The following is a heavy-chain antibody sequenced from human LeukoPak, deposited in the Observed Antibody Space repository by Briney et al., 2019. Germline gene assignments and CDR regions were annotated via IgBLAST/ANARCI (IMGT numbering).Heavy chain of an antibody. CDR3: ARGAAGYYYDSSGYID. D-gene: IGHD3-22*01. V-gene: IGHV1-8*01. J-gene: IGHJ3*01. Sequence: ASVTVSCKSSGYTFTIYDINWGRQATGQGRGWMGWMNPNSGNTGYAQKFQGRVTMTRTTSISTAYMELSSLRSEDTAVYYCARGAAGYYYDSSGYIDWGQGTMVTVSS. CDR1: GYTFTIYD. CDR2: MNPNSGNT.